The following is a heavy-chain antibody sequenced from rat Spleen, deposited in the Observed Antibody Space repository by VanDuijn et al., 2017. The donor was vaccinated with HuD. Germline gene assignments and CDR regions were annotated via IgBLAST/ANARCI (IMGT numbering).Heavy chain of an antibody. D-gene: IGHD1-12*02. CDR3: ATDGYYDGRYYSVYAMEA. Sequence: EVQLVESGGGLVQPGRSLKLSCAASGFTFSDYNMAWVRQAPKKGLEWVATISYDGSSTYYRDSVKGRFTISRDNGKNTLYLQMDSLRSEDTATDYCATDGYYDGRYYSVYAMEAWGQGASVTVSS. CDR2: ISYDGSST. V-gene: IGHV5-7*01. CDR1: GFTFSDYN. J-gene: IGHJ4*01.